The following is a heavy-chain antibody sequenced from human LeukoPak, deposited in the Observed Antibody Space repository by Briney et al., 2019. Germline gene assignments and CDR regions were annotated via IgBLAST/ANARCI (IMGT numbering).Heavy chain of an antibody. CDR2: IKQDGSEK. Sequence: GGSLRLSCAASRFIFSNYWMSWVRQAPGKGLEWVANIKQDGSEKYYVDSVKGRFTISRDNAKNSLYLQMNSLRAEDTAVYYCARDRWDYDILTGYFGYYYYGMDVWGQGTTVTVSS. J-gene: IGHJ6*02. D-gene: IGHD3-9*01. CDR1: RFIFSNYW. CDR3: ARDRWDYDILTGYFGYYYYGMDV. V-gene: IGHV3-7*03.